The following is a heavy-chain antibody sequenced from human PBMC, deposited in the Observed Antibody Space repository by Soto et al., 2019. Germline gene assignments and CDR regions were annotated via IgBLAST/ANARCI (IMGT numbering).Heavy chain of an antibody. CDR1: GISFINHY. V-gene: IGHV1-46*03. J-gene: IGHJ5*02. Sequence: ASVRVSCKASGISFINHYVHWVRQAPGQGPEWMGVIDPAGSATVYALKLQDRVTVTRDTSTSTVYMELNSLTSEDTAIYYCARDNSRTFPAAPGDNTSDSSGLWSDPWGKGTLVTVP. CDR3: ARDNSRTFPAAPGDNTSDSSGLWSDP. D-gene: IGHD6-13*01. CDR2: IDPAGSAT.